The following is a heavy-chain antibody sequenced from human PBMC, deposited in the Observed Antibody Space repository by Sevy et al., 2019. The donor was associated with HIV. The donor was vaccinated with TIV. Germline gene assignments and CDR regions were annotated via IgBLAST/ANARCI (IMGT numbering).Heavy chain of an antibody. J-gene: IGHJ2*01. V-gene: IGHV3-23*01. CDR1: GFTFSSYA. D-gene: IGHD3-9*01. CDR3: AKDRYDILTGQDWYFDL. CDR2: ISGSGGST. Sequence: GGSLRLSCAASGFTFSSYAMSWVRQAPGKGLEWVSAISGSGGSTYYADSVKGWFTISRDNSKNTLYLQMNSLRAEDTAVYYCAKDRYDILTGQDWYFDLWGRGTLVTVSS.